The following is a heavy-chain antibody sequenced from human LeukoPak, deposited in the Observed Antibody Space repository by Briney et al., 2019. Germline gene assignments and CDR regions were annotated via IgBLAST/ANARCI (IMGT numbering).Heavy chain of an antibody. D-gene: IGHD1-26*01. Sequence: GGSLRLSCVASGFSFRNYAIHWVRQAPGKGLEYVSVINTDGRITYYADSVKGRFTISRDNSKNTVYLQKGSLRGEDMAVYYCTRDGGSFCDFDYWGQGALVTVSS. V-gene: IGHV3-64*02. J-gene: IGHJ4*02. CDR2: INTDGRIT. CDR1: GFSFRNYA. CDR3: TRDGGSFCDFDY.